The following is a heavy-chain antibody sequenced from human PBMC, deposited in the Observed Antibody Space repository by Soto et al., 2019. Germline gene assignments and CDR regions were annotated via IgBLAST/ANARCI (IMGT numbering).Heavy chain of an antibody. CDR2: IYHSGST. CDR3: AEVARNEYYFDY. CDR1: GGSISSSNW. J-gene: IGHJ4*02. Sequence: SETLSLTCAVSGGSISSSNWWSWVRQPPGKGLEWIGEIYHSGSTNYNPTLKSRVTISVDKSKNQFSQKLSSVTDADTAVYYCAEVARNEYYFDYWGQGTLVTVSS. D-gene: IGHD2-15*01. V-gene: IGHV4-4*02.